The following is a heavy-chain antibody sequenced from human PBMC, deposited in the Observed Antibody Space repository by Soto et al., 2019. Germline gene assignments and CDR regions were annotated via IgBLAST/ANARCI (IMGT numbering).Heavy chain of an antibody. V-gene: IGHV1-46*01. D-gene: IGHD5-12*01. CDR2: INPSGGST. Sequence: GASVKVSCKASGYTFTSYYMHWVRQAPGQGLEWMGIINPSGGSTSYAQKFQGRVTMTRDTSTSTVYMELSSLRSEDTAVYYCAADADTRDIVATYLDYWTQGTLVTVSS. CDR1: GYTFTSYY. J-gene: IGHJ4*01. CDR3: AADADTRDIVATYLDY.